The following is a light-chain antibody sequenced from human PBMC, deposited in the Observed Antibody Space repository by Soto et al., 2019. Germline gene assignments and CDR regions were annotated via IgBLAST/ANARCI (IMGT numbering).Light chain of an antibody. Sequence: QSVLTQPASVSGSPGQSITISCTGTSSDVGGYNYVSWYQQHPGKAPKLMIYDVSNRPSGVSNRFSGSKSGNTASLTISGLQPEDEADYYCSSYTSTSTPVVFGGGTKLTVL. J-gene: IGLJ2*01. CDR1: SSDVGGYNY. CDR2: DVS. V-gene: IGLV2-14*01. CDR3: SSYTSTSTPVV.